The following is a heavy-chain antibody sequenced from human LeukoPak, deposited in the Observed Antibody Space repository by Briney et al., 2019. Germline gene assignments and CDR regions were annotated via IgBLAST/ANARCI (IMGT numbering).Heavy chain of an antibody. Sequence: GASVKVSCKASGGTFSSYAISWLRQAPGQGLEWRGGIIPIFGTANYAQKFQGRVTITTDESTSTAYMELSSLRSEDTAVYYCARDIWNLRMIYYWGQGTLVTVSS. CDR3: ARDIWNLRMIYY. D-gene: IGHD1-1*01. J-gene: IGHJ4*02. CDR2: IIPIFGTA. V-gene: IGHV1-69*05. CDR1: GGTFSSYA.